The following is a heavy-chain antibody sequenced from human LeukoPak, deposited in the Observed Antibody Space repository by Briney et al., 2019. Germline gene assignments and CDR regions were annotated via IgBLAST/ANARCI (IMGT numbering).Heavy chain of an antibody. CDR3: ARDWSRAAAGRWGLY. D-gene: IGHD6-13*01. J-gene: IGHJ4*02. V-gene: IGHV1-18*01. CDR1: GYTFDSYG. CDR2: ISAYNGDT. Sequence: EASVKVSCKASGYTFDSYGVSWVRQAPGQGLEWMGWISAYNGDTDYAPKFQDRVTMTTDTSTSTAYLELRSLRSDDTAVYYCARDWSRAAAGRWGLYWGQGTLVTVSS.